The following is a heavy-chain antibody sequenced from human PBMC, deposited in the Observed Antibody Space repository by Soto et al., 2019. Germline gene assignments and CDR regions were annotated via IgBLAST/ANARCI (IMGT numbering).Heavy chain of an antibody. V-gene: IGHV4-61*01. Sequence: QVQLQESGPGLVKPSETLSLTCTVSGDSVTSRSYSWTWVRQPPGKGLEWIGYIYYSGNINYNPSLKSRFTISVDTSTNQFSLKLTSVTAADTAIYYCARGNIAASGTKFDPWGQGILVTVSS. CDR3: ARGNIAASGTKFDP. CDR1: GDSVTSRSYS. J-gene: IGHJ5*02. CDR2: IYYSGNI. D-gene: IGHD6-13*01.